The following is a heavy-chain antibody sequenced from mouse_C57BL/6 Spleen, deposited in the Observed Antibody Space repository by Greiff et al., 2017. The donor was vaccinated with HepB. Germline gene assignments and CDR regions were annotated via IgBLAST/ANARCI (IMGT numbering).Heavy chain of an antibody. D-gene: IGHD2-10*02. Sequence: EVKLMESGGGLVKPGGSLKLSCAASGFTFSSYAMSWVRQTPEKRLEWVATISDGGSYTYYPDNVKGRFTISRDNAKNNLYLQMSHLKSEDTAMYYCARSYGNYAYYFDYWGQGTTLTVSS. V-gene: IGHV5-4*03. J-gene: IGHJ2*01. CDR1: GFTFSSYA. CDR2: ISDGGSYT. CDR3: ARSYGNYAYYFDY.